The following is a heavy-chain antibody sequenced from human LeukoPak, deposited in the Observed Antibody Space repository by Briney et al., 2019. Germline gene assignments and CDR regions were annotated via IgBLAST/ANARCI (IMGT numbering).Heavy chain of an antibody. CDR3: AKDRQTGTMEFDP. J-gene: IGHJ5*02. CDR1: GFTFSSYG. D-gene: IGHD1-1*01. CDR2: ISYDGSNK. V-gene: IGHV3-30*18. Sequence: GGSLRLSCAASGFTFSSYGMHWVRQAPGKGLEWVAVISYDGSNKYYADSVKGRFTISRDNSKNTLYLQMNSLRAEGTAVYYCAKDRQTGTMEFDPWGQGTLVTVSS.